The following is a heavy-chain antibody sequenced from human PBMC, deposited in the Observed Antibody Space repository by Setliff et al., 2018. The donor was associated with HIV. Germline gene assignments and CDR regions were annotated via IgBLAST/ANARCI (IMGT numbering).Heavy chain of an antibody. Sequence: SVKVSCKASGGTFSNYGMSWVRQAPGQGLEWMGRIIPILGVPRYAQKFQGRVTITADKSTSTSYMHLSSLRAEDTAVYFCARGGDYDSSGYYVTWGQGSLVTVSS. CDR1: GGTFSNYG. CDR3: ARGGDYDSSGYYVT. J-gene: IGHJ4*02. V-gene: IGHV1-69*04. CDR2: IIPILGVP. D-gene: IGHD3-22*01.